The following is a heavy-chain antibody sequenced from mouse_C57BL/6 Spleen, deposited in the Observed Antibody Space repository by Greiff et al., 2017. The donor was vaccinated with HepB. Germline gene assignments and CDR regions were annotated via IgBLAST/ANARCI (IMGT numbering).Heavy chain of an antibody. CDR1: GYTFTSYW. CDR3: ARWGITTVVEDDY. J-gene: IGHJ2*01. D-gene: IGHD1-1*01. Sequence: VQLQQSGTELVKPGASVKLSCKASGYTFTSYWMHWVKQRPGQGLEWIGNINPSNGGTNYNEKFKSKATLTVDKSSSTAYMQLSSLTSEDSAVYYCARWGITTVVEDDYWGQGTTLTVSS. CDR2: INPSNGGT. V-gene: IGHV1-53*01.